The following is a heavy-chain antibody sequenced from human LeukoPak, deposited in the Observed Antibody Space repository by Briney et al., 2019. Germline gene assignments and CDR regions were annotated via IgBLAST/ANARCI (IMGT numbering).Heavy chain of an antibody. D-gene: IGHD2-2*01. J-gene: IGHJ5*02. CDR1: GYRFTSYW. CDR3: ARETDQLGYCSSTICYLYWFDP. V-gene: IGHV5-10-1*01. CDR2: IDPSDSYT. Sequence: GESLKISCKGSGYRFTSYWISWVRQMPGKGLEWMGRIDPSDSYTNYSPSFQGHVTISADKSISTAYLQWSSLKASDTAMYYCARETDQLGYCSSTICYLYWFDPWGQGTLVTVSS.